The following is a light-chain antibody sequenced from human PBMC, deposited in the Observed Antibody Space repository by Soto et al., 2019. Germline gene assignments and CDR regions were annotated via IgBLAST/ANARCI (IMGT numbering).Light chain of an antibody. CDR2: GAS. CDR1: QDISTN. V-gene: IGKV3-15*01. Sequence: EIVMTQSPATLSVSPGERATLSCRASQDISTNLAWYQQKPGQAPRLLIYGASTRAAGIPARFSGSGSGTDLTLTISSLQSEDFALYPCQQYSDWPPWTFGQGTKVEI. CDR3: QQYSDWPPWT. J-gene: IGKJ1*01.